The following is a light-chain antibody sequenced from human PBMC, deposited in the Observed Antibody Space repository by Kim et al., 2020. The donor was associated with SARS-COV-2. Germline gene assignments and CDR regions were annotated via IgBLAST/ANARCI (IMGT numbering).Light chain of an antibody. V-gene: IGKV1-39*01. Sequence: DIQMTQPPSSLSASVGDRVTITCRASQSISSYLNWYQQKPGKAPKLLTYAASSLQSGVPSRFSGSGSGSDFTLTISSLQPEDIATYYYEQSYSTPHPFGQGAKVVI. CDR1: QSISSY. CDR2: AAS. CDR3: EQSYSTPHP. J-gene: IGKJ2*01.